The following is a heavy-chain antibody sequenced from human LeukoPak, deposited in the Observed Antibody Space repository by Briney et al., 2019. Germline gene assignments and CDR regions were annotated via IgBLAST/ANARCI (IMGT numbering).Heavy chain of an antibody. D-gene: IGHD3-22*01. CDR2: MNPNSGNI. CDR1: GYTFTSYD. J-gene: IGHJ3*02. Sequence: ASVKVSCKASGYTFTSYDINWVRQATGQGLEWMGWMNPNSGNIGYAQKFQGRVTMTRNTSISTAYMELSSLRSEDTAVYYCARRVYYYDSSGYRRDAFDIWGQGTMVTVSS. V-gene: IGHV1-8*01. CDR3: ARRVYYYDSSGYRRDAFDI.